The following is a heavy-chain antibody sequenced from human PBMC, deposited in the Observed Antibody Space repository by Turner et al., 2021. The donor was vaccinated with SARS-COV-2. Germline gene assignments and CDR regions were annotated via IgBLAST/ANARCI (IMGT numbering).Heavy chain of an antibody. CDR1: GFTFRSYE. CDR3: ARDQYYDSRGYYFFRASYFDL. D-gene: IGHD3-22*01. V-gene: IGHV3-48*03. J-gene: IGHJ2*01. Sequence: ELQVVESGGGLVQPGGSLRISCAASGFTFRSYEMNWVRQAPGKGLEWVSYISSSGSTIYYADSVKGRFTISRDNAKNSLYLQMNSLRAEDTAVYYCARDQYYDSRGYYFFRASYFDLWGRGTLVTVSS. CDR2: ISSSGSTI.